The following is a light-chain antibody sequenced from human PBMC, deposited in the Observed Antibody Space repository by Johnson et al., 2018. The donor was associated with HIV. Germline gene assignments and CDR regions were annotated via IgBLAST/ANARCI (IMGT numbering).Light chain of an antibody. CDR1: SSNIGNNY. Sequence: QSVLTQPPSVSAAPGQKVTISCSGSSSNIGNNYVSWYQHHPGTAPKLLIYENNKRPSGIPDRFSGSKSGTSATLGITGLQTGDEADYYCGTWDSSLSAGVFGTGTKVTVL. CDR2: ENN. J-gene: IGLJ1*01. V-gene: IGLV1-51*01. CDR3: GTWDSSLSAGV.